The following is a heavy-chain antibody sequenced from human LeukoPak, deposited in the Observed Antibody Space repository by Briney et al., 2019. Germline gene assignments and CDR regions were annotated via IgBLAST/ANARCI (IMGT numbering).Heavy chain of an antibody. CDR3: ARGAIFGAVRVMDV. Sequence: GGSLRLSCAASGFTFSSYGMNWVRQAPGKGLEWISYISSSIGTKYYADSVKGRFTISSDNAKISLYLQMSSLRAEDTAVYYCARGAIFGAVRVMDVWGKGTTVTVSS. J-gene: IGHJ6*03. V-gene: IGHV3-48*04. CDR2: ISSSIGTK. CDR1: GFTFSSYG. D-gene: IGHD3-3*01.